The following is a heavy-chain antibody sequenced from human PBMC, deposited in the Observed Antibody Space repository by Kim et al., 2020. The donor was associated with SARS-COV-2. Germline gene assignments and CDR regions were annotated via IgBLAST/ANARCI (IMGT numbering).Heavy chain of an antibody. CDR3: ARDQGDTMTYYYYYGMDV. V-gene: IGHV3-48*02. CDR1: GFTFSSYS. Sequence: GGSLRLSCAASGFTFSSYSMNWVRLAPGKGLEWVSYISRSSSSIYYADSVKGRFTISRDNAENSLYLQMNSLRDEETAVYYCARDQGDTMTYYYYYGMDVWGQGTTVTGYS. J-gene: IGHJ6*02. D-gene: IGHD1-26*01. CDR2: ISRSSSSI.